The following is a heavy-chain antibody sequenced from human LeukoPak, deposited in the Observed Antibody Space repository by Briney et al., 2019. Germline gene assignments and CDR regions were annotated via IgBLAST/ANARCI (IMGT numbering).Heavy chain of an antibody. Sequence: PGGSLRLSCAASGFTFSDHYMDWVRQAPGKGLEWIGRIKNKPNTYATDYAASVKGRFTVSRDDSKNSVYLHMNNLKTEDTAVYYCTRVRDGGIFDFRGQGTLVIVSS. D-gene: IGHD2-15*01. J-gene: IGHJ4*02. CDR3: TRVRDGGIFDF. CDR1: GFTFSDHY. V-gene: IGHV3-72*01. CDR2: IKNKPNTYAT.